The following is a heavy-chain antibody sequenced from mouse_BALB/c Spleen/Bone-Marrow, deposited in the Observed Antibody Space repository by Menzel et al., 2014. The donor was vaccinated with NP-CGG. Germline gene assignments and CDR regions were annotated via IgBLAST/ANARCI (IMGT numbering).Heavy chain of an antibody. Sequence: DVQLQESGAELVKPGASVKLSCTASGFNIKDTYMHWVKQRPEQGLEWIGRIDPANGNTKYDPKFQGKATITADTSSNTAYLQLSSLTSEDTPVYYCARSYGSSPFDYWGQGTTLTVSS. CDR1: GFNIKDTY. J-gene: IGHJ2*01. D-gene: IGHD1-1*01. CDR3: ARSYGSSPFDY. CDR2: IDPANGNT. V-gene: IGHV14-3*02.